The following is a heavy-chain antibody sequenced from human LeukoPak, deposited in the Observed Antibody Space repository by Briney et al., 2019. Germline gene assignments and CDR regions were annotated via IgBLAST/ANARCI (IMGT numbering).Heavy chain of an antibody. CDR2: IDPSDSYT. D-gene: IGHD6-19*01. CDR3: ARAPSTRLRFFDY. CDR1: GSSFTSYW. Sequence: GEPLKISCKAPGSSFTSYWISGVRQMPGKGLEWLGRIDPSDSYTNYSPSFQGHVTISADKSISTAYLHWSSLKASDTAMYYCARAPSTRLRFFDYWAEGNLVTVSS. V-gene: IGHV5-10-1*01. J-gene: IGHJ4*02.